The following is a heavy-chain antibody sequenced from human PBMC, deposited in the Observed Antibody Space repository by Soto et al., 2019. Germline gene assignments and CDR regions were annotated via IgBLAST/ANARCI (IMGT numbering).Heavy chain of an antibody. J-gene: IGHJ4*02. CDR1: GFTFRHYW. CDR3: ARGGVEPFDF. Sequence: EVQLVESGGGLVQPGGSLRLSCAASGFTFRHYWMHWVRQAPGKGLVWVSRISEYGRINYADSVKARFTSSRDDDKSELYPQMTTVSYGDTAVYCCARGGVEPFDFWGQGAVVTVSS. V-gene: IGHV3-74*01. CDR2: ISEYGRI. D-gene: IGHD3-10*01.